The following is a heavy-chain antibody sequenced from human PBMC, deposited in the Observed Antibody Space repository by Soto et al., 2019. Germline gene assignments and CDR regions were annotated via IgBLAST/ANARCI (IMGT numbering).Heavy chain of an antibody. CDR1: GGSISSSSYY. V-gene: IGHV4-39*01. CDR2: IYYSGST. J-gene: IGHJ4*02. CDR3: ARRAPDYGDYYFDY. Sequence: PSETLSLTCTVSGGSISSSSYYWGWIRQPPGKGLEWIGSIYYSGSTYYNPSLKSRVTISVDTSKNQFSLKLSSVTAADTAVYYCARRAPDYGDYYFDYWGQGTLVTVSS. D-gene: IGHD4-17*01.